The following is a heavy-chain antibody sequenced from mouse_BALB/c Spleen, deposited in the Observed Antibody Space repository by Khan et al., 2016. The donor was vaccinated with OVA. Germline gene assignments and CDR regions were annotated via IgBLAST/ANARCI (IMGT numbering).Heavy chain of an antibody. D-gene: IGHD2-3*01. CDR2: ISYSGST. CDR1: GYSITSDYA. CDR3: ARDGSRYYYAMDY. V-gene: IGHV3-2*02. J-gene: IGHJ4*01. Sequence: EVQLQESGPGLVKPSQSLSLTCTVTGYSITSDYAWNWIRQFTGHKLEWMGYISYSGSTNYNPSLKSRISITRDTSKKQFFLQLNSVTTEDTATYYCARDGSRYYYAMDYWGQGPSVTVSS.